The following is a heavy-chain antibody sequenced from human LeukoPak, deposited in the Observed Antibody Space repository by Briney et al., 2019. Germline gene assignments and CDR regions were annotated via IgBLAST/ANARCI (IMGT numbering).Heavy chain of an antibody. CDR1: GFTFSSYW. Sequence: PGGSLRLSCAASGFTFSSYWMSWVRQAPGKGLEWVANIKQDGSEKYYVDSVKGRFTISRDNAKNSLYLQMNSLRAEDTAVYYCAREGSVPAAMSYYYYYMDVWGKGTTVTISS. V-gene: IGHV3-7*01. J-gene: IGHJ6*03. CDR3: AREGSVPAAMSYYYYYMDV. CDR2: IKQDGSEK. D-gene: IGHD2-2*01.